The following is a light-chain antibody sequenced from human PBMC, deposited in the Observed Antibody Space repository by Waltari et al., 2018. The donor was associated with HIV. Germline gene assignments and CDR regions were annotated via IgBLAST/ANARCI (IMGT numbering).Light chain of an antibody. CDR3: QSYDTSLSAWV. J-gene: IGLJ2*01. Sequence: QSVLTQPPSISGAPGQRITVSCSGTSAKSGAGSDGTGYHQLPGKAPNLLPYKNKTQPSGVPARFSASKSDASASLAITGLQAADEGDYFCQSYDTSLSAWVFGGGTRLTVL. CDR1: SAKSGAGSD. V-gene: IGLV1-40*03. CDR2: KNK.